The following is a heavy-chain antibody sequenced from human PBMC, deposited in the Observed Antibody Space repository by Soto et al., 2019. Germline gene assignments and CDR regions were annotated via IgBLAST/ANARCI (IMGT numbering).Heavy chain of an antibody. J-gene: IGHJ6*02. Sequence: SETLSLTCTDSGGSISSYYWTWVRQPPGEGLEWIGYVESSGSTSYNPSLMSRVTISVDTSKNQFSLKLTSVTAADTAVYYCARGGVTTVVIPKYYYFGLDVWGQGTTVTVSS. CDR2: VESSGST. V-gene: IGHV4-59*01. CDR3: ARGGVTTVVIPKYYYFGLDV. D-gene: IGHD4-17*01. CDR1: GGSISSYY.